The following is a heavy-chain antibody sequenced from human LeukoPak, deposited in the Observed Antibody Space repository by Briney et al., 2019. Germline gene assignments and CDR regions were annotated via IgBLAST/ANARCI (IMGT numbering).Heavy chain of an antibody. D-gene: IGHD2-2*02. CDR1: GGSISSSSYY. Sequence: PSETLSLTCTVSGGSISSSSYYWGWIRQPPGKGLEWIGSIYYSGSTYYNPSLKSRVTISVDTSKNQFSLKLSSVTATDTAVFCCARQYTGIDYWGQGTLVTVSS. CDR3: ARQYTGIDY. J-gene: IGHJ4*02. CDR2: IYYSGST. V-gene: IGHV4-39*01.